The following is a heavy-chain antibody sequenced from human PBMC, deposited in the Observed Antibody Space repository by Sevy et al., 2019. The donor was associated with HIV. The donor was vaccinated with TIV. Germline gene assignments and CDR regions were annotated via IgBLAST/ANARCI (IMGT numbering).Heavy chain of an antibody. J-gene: IGHJ4*02. CDR2: ISAYNGNT. V-gene: IGHV1-18*01. CDR3: ASSYGSGNYYGY. CDR1: GYTFISYA. D-gene: IGHD3-10*01. Sequence: ASVKVSCKASGYTFISYAINWVRQAPGQGLEWMGWISAYNGNTNYAQKLQGRVTMTTDTSSSTAYMELRSLRSDDTAVYYCASSYGSGNYYGYWGQGTLVTVS.